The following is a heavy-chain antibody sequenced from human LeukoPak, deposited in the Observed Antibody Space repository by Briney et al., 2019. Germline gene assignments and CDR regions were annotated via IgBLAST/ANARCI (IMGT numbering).Heavy chain of an antibody. J-gene: IGHJ4*02. Sequence: GESLKISCKGSGYSLSTYWIGWVRQMPGKGVEWMGSIYPGDSDTRYSPSFQGPVTISADKSISTAYLQWSSLKASDTAMYYCARLTLGADGFHYWGQGTLVTVSS. CDR2: IYPGDSDT. V-gene: IGHV5-51*01. D-gene: IGHD6-13*01. CDR3: ARLTLGADGFHY. CDR1: GYSLSTYW.